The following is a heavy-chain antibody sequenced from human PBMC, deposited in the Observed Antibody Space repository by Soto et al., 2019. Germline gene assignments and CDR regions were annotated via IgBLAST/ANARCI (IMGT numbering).Heavy chain of an antibody. V-gene: IGHV3-30-3*01. CDR2: ISYDGSNK. CDR1: GFTFSSYA. D-gene: IGHD6-13*01. CDR3: ARSPGYSSSGSDY. Sequence: QVQLVESGGGVVQPGRSLRLSCAASGFTFSSYAMHWVRQAPGKGLEWVAVISYDGSNKYYADSVKGRFTISRDNSKNTLYLQMNSLRAEDTAVYYCARSPGYSSSGSDYWGQGTLVTVSS. J-gene: IGHJ4*02.